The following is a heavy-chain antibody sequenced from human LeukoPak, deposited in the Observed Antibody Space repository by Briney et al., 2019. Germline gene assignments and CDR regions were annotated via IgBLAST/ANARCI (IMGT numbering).Heavy chain of an antibody. CDR3: ARAGSGRSPDWFDP. CDR1: GFTFSSYV. CDR2: IRYDGSNK. V-gene: IGHV3-30*02. J-gene: IGHJ5*02. Sequence: GGSLRLSCAASGFTFSSYVMHWVRQAPGKGLEWVAFIRYDGSNKYYSDSVKGRFTISRDNSKNTLYLQMNSLRAEDTAVYYCARAGSGRSPDWFDPWGQGTLVTVSS. D-gene: IGHD1-26*01.